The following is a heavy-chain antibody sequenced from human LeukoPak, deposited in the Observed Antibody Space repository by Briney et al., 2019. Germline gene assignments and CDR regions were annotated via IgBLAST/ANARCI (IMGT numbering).Heavy chain of an antibody. CDR2: ISWNSGSK. D-gene: IGHD6-6*01. CDR3: ARDSTAAPISYMDV. J-gene: IGHJ6*03. CDR1: GFIFDDYG. Sequence: PGRSLRLSCAASGFIFDDYGMHWFRQAPGKGLEWVSGISWNSGSKEYADSVKGRSTISRDNAKNSLYLQMNSLRVEDMALYFCARDSTAAPISYMDVWGKGTTVTVSS. V-gene: IGHV3-9*03.